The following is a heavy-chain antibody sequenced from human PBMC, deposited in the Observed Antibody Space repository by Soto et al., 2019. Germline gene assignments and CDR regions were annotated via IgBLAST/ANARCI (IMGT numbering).Heavy chain of an antibody. V-gene: IGHV1-18*04. J-gene: IGHJ6*03. CDR2: ISAYNGNT. CDR3: AIETVEWASEYMDV. CDR1: GYTFTSYC. D-gene: IGHD1-26*01. Sequence: GASVKVSCKASGYTFTSYCMHWVRQAPGQGLEWMGWISAYNGNTNYAQKLQGRVTMTTDTSTSTAYMELRSLRSDDTAVYYCAIETVEWASEYMDVWGKGTTVTVSS.